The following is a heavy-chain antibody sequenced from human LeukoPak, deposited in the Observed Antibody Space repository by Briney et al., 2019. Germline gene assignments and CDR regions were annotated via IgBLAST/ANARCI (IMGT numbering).Heavy chain of an antibody. V-gene: IGHV3-73*01. CDR1: GFTFSGSA. D-gene: IGHD3-22*01. Sequence: GGSLRLSCAASGFTFSGSAMHWVRQAPGKGLEWVGRIRSKANSYATAYAASVKGRFTISRDDSKNTAYLQMNSLKTEDTAVYYCTRAGRYYDPFDYWDQGTLVTVSS. CDR3: TRAGRYYDPFDY. J-gene: IGHJ4*02. CDR2: IRSKANSYAT.